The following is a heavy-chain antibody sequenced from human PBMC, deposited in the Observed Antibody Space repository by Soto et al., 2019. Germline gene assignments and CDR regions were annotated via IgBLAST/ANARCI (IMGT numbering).Heavy chain of an antibody. CDR2: IYYSGST. D-gene: IGHD6-13*01. CDR1: GGSISSGDYS. J-gene: IGHJ4*02. Sequence: QVQLQESGPGLVKPSQTLSLTCTVSGGSISSGDYSWSWIRQPPGKGLEWIGYIYYSGSTYYNPSLKRRVTMSVDTSKNQFSLKLSSVTAADTAVYYCARDSATIAAAGIDYWGQGTLVTVSS. V-gene: IGHV4-30-4*01. CDR3: ARDSATIAAAGIDY.